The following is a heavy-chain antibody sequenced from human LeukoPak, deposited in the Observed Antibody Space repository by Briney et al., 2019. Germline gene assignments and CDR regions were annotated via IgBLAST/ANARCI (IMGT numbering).Heavy chain of an antibody. CDR1: GGSFSDYF. V-gene: IGHV4-34*01. D-gene: IGHD2-21*02. Sequence: SETLSLTCSVYGGSFSDYFWSWIRQSPGKGLEWIGEIDDGGNTNYNPSLMSRVIVSMEKSKKQFSLVMRSVAAADTAVYYCARFSRITWGDWGDAFDIRGQGTTVIVSS. CDR2: IDDGGNT. J-gene: IGHJ3*02. CDR3: ARFSRITWGDWGDAFDI.